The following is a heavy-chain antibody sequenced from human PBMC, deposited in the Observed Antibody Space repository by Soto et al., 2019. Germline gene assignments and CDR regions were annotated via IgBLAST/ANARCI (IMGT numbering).Heavy chain of an antibody. V-gene: IGHV4-34*01. CDR2: INHSGST. D-gene: IGHD2-15*01. Sequence: SETLSLTCAVYGGSFSGYYWNWIRQPPGKGLEWIGEINHSGSTNYNPSLKSRVTISLDTSKNQFSLKLSSMTAADTAVYYCATLPPRIVVVKTELPTWGQGILVPSPQ. J-gene: IGHJ5*02. CDR1: GGSFSGYY. CDR3: ATLPPRIVVVKTELPT.